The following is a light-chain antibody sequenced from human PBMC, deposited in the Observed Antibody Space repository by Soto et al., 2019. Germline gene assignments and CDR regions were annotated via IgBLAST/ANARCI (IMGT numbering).Light chain of an antibody. Sequence: QSALTQPASVSGSPGQSITISCTGTSSDVGAYDYVSWYQQHPGKAPKLMIYDVYARPSGVSHRFSGSKSGNTASLTISGLQSDDEAAYYCSSYTNTMSYVFRTGTTVTVL. CDR2: DVY. V-gene: IGLV2-14*03. J-gene: IGLJ1*01. CDR1: SSDVGAYDY. CDR3: SSYTNTMSYV.